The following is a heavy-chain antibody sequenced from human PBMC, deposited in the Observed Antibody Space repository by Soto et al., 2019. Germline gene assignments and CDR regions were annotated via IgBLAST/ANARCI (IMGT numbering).Heavy chain of an antibody. D-gene: IGHD2-2*02. Sequence: SVKVSCKASGDTFSSYAISWVRQAPGQGLEWMGGIIPIFGTANYAQKFQGRVTITADESTSTAYMDLKLSSVTAADTAVYYCARVKIPAAIVNWFDPWGQGTLVTVSS. CDR3: ARVKIPAAIVNWFDP. CDR2: IIPIFGTA. V-gene: IGHV1-69*13. CDR1: GDTFSSYA. J-gene: IGHJ5*02.